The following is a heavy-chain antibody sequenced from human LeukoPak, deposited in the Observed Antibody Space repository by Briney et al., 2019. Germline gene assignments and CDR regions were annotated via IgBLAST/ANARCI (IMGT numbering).Heavy chain of an antibody. CDR2: ISSNGGST. CDR1: GFTFSSYA. D-gene: IGHD1-26*01. Sequence: GSLRLSCAASGFTFSSYAMHWVRQAPGKGLEYVSAISSNGGSTYYANSVKGRFTISRDNSKNTLYLQMGSLRAEDMAVYYCARTPSGSYVDYWGQGTLVTVSS. J-gene: IGHJ4*02. V-gene: IGHV3-64*01. CDR3: ARTPSGSYVDY.